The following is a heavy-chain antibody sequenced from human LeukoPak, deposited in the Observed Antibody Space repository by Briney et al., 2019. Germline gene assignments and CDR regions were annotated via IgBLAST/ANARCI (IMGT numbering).Heavy chain of an antibody. D-gene: IGHD3-9*01. Sequence: GGSLRLSCAASGFTFSSYAMHWVRQAPGKGLEWVAVISYDGSNKYYADSVKGRFTISRDNSKNTLYLQTNSLRAEDTAVYYCARDRYDLARYYFDYWGQGTLVTVSS. CDR3: ARDRYDLARYYFDY. V-gene: IGHV3-30-3*01. CDR1: GFTFSSYA. CDR2: ISYDGSNK. J-gene: IGHJ4*02.